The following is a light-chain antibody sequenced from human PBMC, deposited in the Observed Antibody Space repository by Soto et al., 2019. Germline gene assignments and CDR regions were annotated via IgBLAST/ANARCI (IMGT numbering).Light chain of an antibody. J-gene: IGLJ1*01. Sequence: QSVLTQPASVSGSPGQSITISCTGTSSDVGGYDYVSWYQQHPGKAPKLMIYDVTNRPSGVSNRFSGSKSGNTASLTISGLQVEDDADYYCISYASINTYVFGTGTRVTVL. CDR1: SSDVGGYDY. V-gene: IGLV2-14*01. CDR2: DVT. CDR3: ISYASINTYV.